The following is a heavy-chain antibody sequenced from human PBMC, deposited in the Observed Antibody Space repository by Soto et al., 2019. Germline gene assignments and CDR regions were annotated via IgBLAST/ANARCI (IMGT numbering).Heavy chain of an antibody. J-gene: IGHJ5*02. V-gene: IGHV4-4*07. CDR2: VHSTGSI. CDR1: GGSMSGYP. Sequence: SETLSLTWTVSGGSMSGYPYRWVRQPAGKGLEWKGRVHSTGSIDYNPSVESRMTVSLDTSKKQFSLKLKSVKAADTALFFCARYAVRRNLFAFSTRRSFD. CDR3: ARYAVRRNLFAFSTRRSFD. D-gene: IGHD4-4*01.